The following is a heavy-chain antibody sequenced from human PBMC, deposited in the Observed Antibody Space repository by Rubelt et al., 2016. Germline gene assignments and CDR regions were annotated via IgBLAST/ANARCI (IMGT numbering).Heavy chain of an antibody. D-gene: IGHD1-1*01. J-gene: IGHJ4*02. V-gene: IGHV1-69*01. Sequence: VQLVPSGAEVEKPGSSVKVSCKASGGTFSSYAFTWVRQAPGQGLEWVGGIIPGYGVTNYEQKFQGRVTTNADESTATAYMQLNNLRSEDTAIYYCAGTTDDYWGQGTLVTVSS. CDR3: AGTTDDY. CDR1: GGTFSSYA. CDR2: IIPGYGVT.